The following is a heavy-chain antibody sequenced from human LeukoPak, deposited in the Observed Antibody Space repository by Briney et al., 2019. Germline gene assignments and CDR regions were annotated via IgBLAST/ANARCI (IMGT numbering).Heavy chain of an antibody. D-gene: IGHD6-13*01. CDR2: IYNSGSA. CDR1: GGSISAYY. V-gene: IGHV4-59*01. J-gene: IGHJ4*02. CDR3: AREAAVGTGGFDY. Sequence: PSETLSLTCTVSGGSISAYYWSWIRQPPGKGLEWIGYIYNSGSANYNPTLQSRVTILIDTSKKQFSLKVSSVTAADTAVYYCAREAAVGTGGFDYWGQGTLVTVSS.